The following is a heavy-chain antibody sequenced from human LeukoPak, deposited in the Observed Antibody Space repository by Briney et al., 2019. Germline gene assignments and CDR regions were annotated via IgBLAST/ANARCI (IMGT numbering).Heavy chain of an antibody. Sequence: PGGSLRLSCAASGFTFSSYSMNWVRQAPGKGLEWVSGISWNSGSIGYADSVKGRFTIPRDNAKNSLYLQMNSLRAEDTAVYYCAREWSSDTMIFGVVVKSFFDYWGQGTLVTVSS. V-gene: IGHV3-48*04. D-gene: IGHD3-3*01. J-gene: IGHJ4*02. CDR3: AREWSSDTMIFGVVVKSFFDY. CDR1: GFTFSSYS. CDR2: ISWNSGSI.